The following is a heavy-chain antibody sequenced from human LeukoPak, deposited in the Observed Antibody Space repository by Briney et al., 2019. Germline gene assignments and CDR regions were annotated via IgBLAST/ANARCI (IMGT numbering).Heavy chain of an antibody. V-gene: IGHV1-46*01. CDR3: AREYIRFGELLDAFDI. CDR1: GYTFTSYY. Sequence: GASVKVSCKASGYTFTSYYMHWVRQAPGQGLEWMGIINPSGGNTSYAQEFQGRVTMTRDTSTSTVYMELSSLRSEDTAVYYCAREYIRFGELLDAFDIWGQGTMVAVSS. CDR2: INPSGGNT. D-gene: IGHD3-10*01. J-gene: IGHJ3*02.